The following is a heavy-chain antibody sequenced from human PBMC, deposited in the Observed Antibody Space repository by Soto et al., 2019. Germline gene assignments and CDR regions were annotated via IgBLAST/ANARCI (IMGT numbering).Heavy chain of an antibody. V-gene: IGHV1-18*01. CDR1: GYSFTSYG. CDR2: INTNNGNT. Sequence: QVQLVQSGAVVKKPGASVKVSCKASGYSFTSYGIGWVRQAPGRGLEWMGWINTNNGNTNSAQRLQGRVTMTADTSTRTVYMVLSSLKFDDTSVYSCARDFLGSFVVWGQGTMVTISS. J-gene: IGHJ3*01. CDR3: ARDFLGSFVV.